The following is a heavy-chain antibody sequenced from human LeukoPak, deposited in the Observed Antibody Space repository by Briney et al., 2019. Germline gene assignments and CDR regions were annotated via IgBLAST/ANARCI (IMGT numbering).Heavy chain of an antibody. V-gene: IGHV1-69*05. CDR1: GGTFSSYA. J-gene: IGHJ4*02. D-gene: IGHD3-3*01. CDR3: ASNFVRSGYYPNY. Sequence: SVKVSCKASGGTFSSYAISWVRQAPGQGLEWMGGIIPILGTANYAQKFQGRVTITTDESTSTAYMELSSLRSEDTAVYYCASNFVRSGYYPNYWGQGTLVTVSS. CDR2: IIPILGTA.